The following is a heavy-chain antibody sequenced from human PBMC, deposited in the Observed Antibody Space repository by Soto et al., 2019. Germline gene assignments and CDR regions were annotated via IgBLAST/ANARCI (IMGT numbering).Heavy chain of an antibody. D-gene: IGHD6-6*01. J-gene: IGHJ3*02. CDR1: GDSVSSNSAA. CDR3: ARDTKTKYSSSEGLDAFDI. CDR2: TYYRSKWYN. Sequence: SQTLSLTCAISGDSVSSNSAAWNWIRQSPSRGLEWLGRTYYRSKWYNDYAVSVKSRITINPDTSKNQFSLQLNSVTPEDTAVYYCARDTKTKYSSSEGLDAFDIWGQGTMVTVSS. V-gene: IGHV6-1*01.